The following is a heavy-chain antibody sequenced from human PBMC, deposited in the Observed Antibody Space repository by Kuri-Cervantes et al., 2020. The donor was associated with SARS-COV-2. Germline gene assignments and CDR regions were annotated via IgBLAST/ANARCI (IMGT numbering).Heavy chain of an antibody. CDR3: ARVMYSSGWPVDY. CDR1: GFTFSSYG. J-gene: IGHJ4*02. V-gene: IGHV3-33*01. D-gene: IGHD6-19*01. Sequence: GGSLRLSCEVSGFTFSSYGMHWVRQAPGKGLEWVAVIWYDGSNDHYADSVKGRFTISKDISKNTLYLQMNSLRAEDTAVYYCARVMYSSGWPVDYWGQGTLVTVSS. CDR2: IWYDGSND.